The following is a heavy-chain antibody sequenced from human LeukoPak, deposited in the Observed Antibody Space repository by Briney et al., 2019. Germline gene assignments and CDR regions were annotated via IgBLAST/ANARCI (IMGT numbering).Heavy chain of an antibody. D-gene: IGHD3-10*01. Sequence: SETLSLTCTVSGASISSGAYHWSWIRQPPGKGLEWIGYSGNTDYNPSLNSRVTISVDTSKNQLSLRLSSVTTPDTAVYFCATYYAGRGGSGYWGQGTLVTVSS. V-gene: IGHV4-30-4*01. CDR2: SGNT. CDR3: ATYYAGRGGSGY. CDR1: GASISSGAYH. J-gene: IGHJ4*02.